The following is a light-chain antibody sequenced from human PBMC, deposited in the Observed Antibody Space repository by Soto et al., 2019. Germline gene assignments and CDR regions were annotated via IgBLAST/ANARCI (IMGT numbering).Light chain of an antibody. CDR1: QSVTAR. J-gene: IGKJ4*01. CDR3: QQYNSFSLT. CDR2: DAS. V-gene: IGKV1-5*01. Sequence: DIQMTQSPSTLSASLTDRVTITCRASQSVTARLARYQQKPGKAPKLLIYDASILERGVPSRFSGSGSGTEFTLTISSLQPDDFATYYCQQYNSFSLTFGGGTKVDIK.